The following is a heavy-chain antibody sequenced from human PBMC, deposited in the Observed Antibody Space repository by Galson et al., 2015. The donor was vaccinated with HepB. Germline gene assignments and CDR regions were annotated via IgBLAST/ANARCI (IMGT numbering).Heavy chain of an antibody. Sequence: LRLSCAASGFTFSNAWMSWVRQAPGKGLEWVGRIKRKTDGGTTDYAAPVRGRFTISRDDSKNTLYLQMNSLKTEDTAVYYCTTDNDGITMVRGVTTHWGQGSLVTVSS. J-gene: IGHJ4*02. CDR3: TTDNDGITMVRGVTTH. D-gene: IGHD3-10*01. CDR1: GFTFSNAW. V-gene: IGHV3-15*01. CDR2: IKRKTDGGTT.